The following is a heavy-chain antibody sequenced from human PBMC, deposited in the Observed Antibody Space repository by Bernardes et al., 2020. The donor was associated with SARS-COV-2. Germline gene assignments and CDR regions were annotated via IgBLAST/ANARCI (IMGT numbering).Heavy chain of an antibody. CDR3: ARLDYYLSVTYYNARHY. V-gene: IGHV4-39*01. CDR1: GDSISSSNYC. J-gene: IGHJ4*02. CDR2: INYSGGT. Sequence: SETLSLTCTVSGDSISSSNYCWGWIRQPPGKGLECIGNINYSGGTYYTPSLQSRVTISVDMSKNQFSLRLTSVTAADTAVYSCARLDYYLSVTYYNARHYWGQGALVTVSS. D-gene: IGHD3-10*01.